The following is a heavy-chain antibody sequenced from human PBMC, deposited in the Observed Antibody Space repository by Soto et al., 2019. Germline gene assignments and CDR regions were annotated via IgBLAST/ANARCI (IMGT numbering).Heavy chain of an antibody. V-gene: IGHV4-34*01. CDR3: ARSYYDFWSGYYNWFDP. CDR2: INHSGST. D-gene: IGHD3-3*01. J-gene: IGHJ5*02. Sequence: SETLSLTCAVYGGSFSGYYWSWIRQPPGKGLEWIGEINHSGSTNYNPSLKSRVTISVDTSKNQFSLKLSSGTAADTAVYYCARSYYDFWSGYYNWFDPWGQGTLVTVSS. CDR1: GGSFSGYY.